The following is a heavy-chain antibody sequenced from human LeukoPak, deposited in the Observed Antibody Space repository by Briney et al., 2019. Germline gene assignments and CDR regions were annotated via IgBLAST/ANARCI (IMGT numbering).Heavy chain of an antibody. Sequence: GGSLRLSCVASGFTFSSYAMHWVRQAPGKGLEWVAVISYDGSNKYYADSVKGRFTISRDNSKNTLYLQMNSLRAKDTAVYYCARQGGYVGDYWGQGTLVTVSS. CDR3: ARQGGYVGDY. CDR2: ISYDGSNK. D-gene: IGHD5-12*01. CDR1: GFTFSSYA. V-gene: IGHV3-30*14. J-gene: IGHJ4*02.